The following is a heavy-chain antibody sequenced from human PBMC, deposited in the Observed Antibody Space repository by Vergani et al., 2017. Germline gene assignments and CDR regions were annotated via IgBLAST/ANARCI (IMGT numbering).Heavy chain of an antibody. Sequence: EVQLEESGGGLVLPGRSLRLSCVASGFTSAGYAMHWVRQAPGKGLEWVSGISWNSNSIGYADSVKGRFTISIDNAKNSLYLQMNSLRAEDTALYYCAKDVVTSCGGGWFDPWGQGTLVTVSS. V-gene: IGHV3-9*02. J-gene: IGHJ5*02. CDR3: AKDVVTSCGGGWFDP. D-gene: IGHD2-15*01. CDR1: GFTSAGYA. CDR2: ISWNSNSI.